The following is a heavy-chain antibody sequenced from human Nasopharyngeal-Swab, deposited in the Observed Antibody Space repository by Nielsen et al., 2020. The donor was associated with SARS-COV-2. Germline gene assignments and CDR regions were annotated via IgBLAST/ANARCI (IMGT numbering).Heavy chain of an antibody. CDR2: IYYSGST. V-gene: IGHV4-31*02. CDR3: ASSAVVANINGWFDP. D-gene: IGHD5-12*01. Sequence: RQAPGKGLEWIGYIYYSGSTYHNPSLKSRVTISVDTSKNQFSLKLSSVTVADTAVYYCASSAVVANINGWFDPWGQGTLVTVSS. J-gene: IGHJ5*02.